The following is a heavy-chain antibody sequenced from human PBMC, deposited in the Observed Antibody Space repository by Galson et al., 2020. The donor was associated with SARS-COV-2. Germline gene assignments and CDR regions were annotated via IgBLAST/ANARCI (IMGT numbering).Heavy chain of an antibody. CDR1: GGSFSGYY. Sequence: TLSLTCAVYGGSFSGYYWSWIRQPPGKGLEWIGEIHHSGGTNYNPSLKSRVTISVDTSKNQFSLKLSSVTAADTAVYYCARILDDFWSGYYKVDWYFDLWGRGTLVTVSS. J-gene: IGHJ2*01. CDR2: IHHSGGT. CDR3: ARILDDFWSGYYKVDWYFDL. V-gene: IGHV4-34*01. D-gene: IGHD3-3*01.